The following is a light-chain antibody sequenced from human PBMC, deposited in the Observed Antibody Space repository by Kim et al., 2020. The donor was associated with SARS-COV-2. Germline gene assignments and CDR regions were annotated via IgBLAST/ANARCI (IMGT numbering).Light chain of an antibody. CDR2: SNN. J-gene: IGLJ1*01. V-gene: IGLV1-44*01. Sequence: GQGVTISCYGRSSTSGSNTVDWYQHLPETAPKLLIYSNNQRPSGVPDRFSGSKSGTSASLAISGLQSEDEADYYCAAWDGSLNVYVFGTGTKVTVL. CDR3: AAWDGSLNVYV. CDR1: SSTSGSNT.